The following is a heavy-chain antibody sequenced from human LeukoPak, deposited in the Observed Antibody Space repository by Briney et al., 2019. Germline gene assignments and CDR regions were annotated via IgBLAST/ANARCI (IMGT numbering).Heavy chain of an antibody. Sequence: GGSLRLSCAASGFTVSSNYMSWVRQAPGKGLEWVSVIYSGGSTYYADSVKGRFAISRHNSKNTLYLQMDSLRAEDTAVYYCARKNGYGPNFDYWGQGTLVTVSS. CDR1: GFTVSSNY. V-gene: IGHV3-53*04. J-gene: IGHJ4*02. CDR3: ARKNGYGPNFDY. CDR2: IYSGGST. D-gene: IGHD5-18*01.